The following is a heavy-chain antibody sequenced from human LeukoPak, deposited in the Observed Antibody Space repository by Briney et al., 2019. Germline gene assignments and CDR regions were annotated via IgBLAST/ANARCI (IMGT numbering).Heavy chain of an antibody. Sequence: SETLSLTCTVSGGSISSSSYYWGWIRQPPGKGLEWIGYIYYSGSTNYNPSLKSRVTISVDTSKNQFSLKLSSVTAADTAVYYCARDQRADGTVYFDYWGQGTLVTVSS. D-gene: IGHD1-26*01. CDR3: ARDQRADGTVYFDY. J-gene: IGHJ4*02. CDR1: GGSISSSSYY. CDR2: IYYSGST. V-gene: IGHV4-61*01.